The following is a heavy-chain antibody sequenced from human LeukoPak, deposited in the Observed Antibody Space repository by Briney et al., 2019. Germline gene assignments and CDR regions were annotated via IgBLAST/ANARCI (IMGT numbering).Heavy chain of an antibody. CDR2: TYYSGST. Sequence: SETLSLTCTVSGGSISSYYWSWIRQPPGKGLEWIGYTYYSGSTNYNPSLKSRVTISVDTSKNQFSLKLSSVTAADTAVYYCARSLSSGWFDYWGQGTLVTVSS. J-gene: IGHJ5*01. CDR1: GGSISSYY. D-gene: IGHD6-19*01. V-gene: IGHV4-59*08. CDR3: ARSLSSGWFDY.